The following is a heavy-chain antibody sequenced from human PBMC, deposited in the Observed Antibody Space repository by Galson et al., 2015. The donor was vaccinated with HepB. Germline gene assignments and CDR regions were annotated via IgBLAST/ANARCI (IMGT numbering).Heavy chain of an antibody. J-gene: IGHJ6*02. D-gene: IGHD3-16*02. V-gene: IGHV3-48*01. CDR1: GFNFINYN. CDR2: IRYSRSTR. Sequence: SLRLSCAASGFNFINYNMNWVRQAPGKGLEWVSYIRYSRSTRYYADSVKGRFTISRDNSKNSLYLQMNSLRAEDTAVYYCARDMAGVITRDNYDGLDVWGQGTTVTVSS. CDR3: ARDMAGVITRDNYDGLDV.